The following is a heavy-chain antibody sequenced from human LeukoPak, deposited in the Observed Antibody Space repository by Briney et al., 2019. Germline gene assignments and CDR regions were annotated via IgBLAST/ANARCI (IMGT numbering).Heavy chain of an antibody. V-gene: IGHV1-58*02. CDR3: AAASSSWSSYGMDV. J-gene: IGHJ6*02. Sequence: ASVKVSCKASGFTLTSSAMQWVRQARGQRLEWIGWIVVGSGNTNYAQKFQERVTITRDMSTSTAYMELSSLRSEDTAVYYCAAASSSWSSYGMDVWGQGTTVTVSS. D-gene: IGHD6-13*01. CDR1: GFTLTSSA. CDR2: IVVGSGNT.